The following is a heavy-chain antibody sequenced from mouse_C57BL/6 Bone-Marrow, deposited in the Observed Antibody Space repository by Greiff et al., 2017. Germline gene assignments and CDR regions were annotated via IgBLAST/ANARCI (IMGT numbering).Heavy chain of an antibody. V-gene: IGHV5-2*01. Sequence: EVKLMESGGGLVQPGESLKLSCESNEYEFPSHDMSWVRKTPEKRLELVAAINSDGGSTYYPDTMESRFIISRDNTTKALYLQMSSLRSEDTALYYCARRGDCGEFAYWGQGTLVTVSA. CDR2: INSDGGST. D-gene: IGHD3-3*01. CDR1: EYEFPSHD. CDR3: ARRGDCGEFAY. J-gene: IGHJ3*01.